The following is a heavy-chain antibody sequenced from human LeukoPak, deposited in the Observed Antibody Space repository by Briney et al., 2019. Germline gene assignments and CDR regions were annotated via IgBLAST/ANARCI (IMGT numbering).Heavy chain of an antibody. D-gene: IGHD6-19*01. CDR1: GFTFSSYA. CDR2: ISGSGGDT. CDR3: AKTTAGYSSGRYPGWPVDY. V-gene: IGHV3-23*01. J-gene: IGHJ4*02. Sequence: GGSLRLSCAASGFTFSSYAIYWVRQAPGKGLEWVSGISGSGGDTYFADPVKGRFTISRDNSKNTVFLQVDSLRAEDTAVYYCAKTTAGYSSGRYPGWPVDYWGQGTLVTVSS.